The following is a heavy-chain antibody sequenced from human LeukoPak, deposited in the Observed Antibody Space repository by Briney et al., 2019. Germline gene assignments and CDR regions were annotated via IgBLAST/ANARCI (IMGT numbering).Heavy chain of an antibody. CDR2: IYHSGST. Sequence: PSETLSLTCTDSGGSISSGGYYWSWIRQPPGKGLEWIGYIYHSGSTYYNPSLKSRVTISVDRSKNQFSLKLSSVTAADTAVYYCARDQDMDVWGKGTTVTVSS. J-gene: IGHJ6*03. CDR1: GGSISSGGYY. V-gene: IGHV4-30-2*01. CDR3: ARDQDMDV.